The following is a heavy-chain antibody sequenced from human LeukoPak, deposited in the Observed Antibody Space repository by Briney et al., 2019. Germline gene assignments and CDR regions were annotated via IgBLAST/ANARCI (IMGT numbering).Heavy chain of an antibody. J-gene: IGHJ4*02. CDR2: ISAYKGNT. CDR1: GYTFTSYG. CDR3: ARDLHYGDYEDY. Sequence: ASVKVSCKASGYTFTSYGISWVRQAPGQGLEWMGWISAYKGNTNYAQKLQGRVTMTTDTSTSTAYMELRSLRSDDTAVYYCARDLHYGDYEDYWGQGTLVTVSS. V-gene: IGHV1-18*01. D-gene: IGHD4-17*01.